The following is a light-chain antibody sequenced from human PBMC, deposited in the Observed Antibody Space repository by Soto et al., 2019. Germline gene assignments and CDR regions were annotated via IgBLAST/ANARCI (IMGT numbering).Light chain of an antibody. Sequence: DIQMTQSPSSLSVSVGDRVTITCRASQSITNYLNWYQQKPGKAPKLLVYAASSLQSGVPSRFSGNGSGTDSTLTISSLQPEEFASYYCQQSDSYPYTFGQGTKLEI. J-gene: IGKJ2*01. CDR3: QQSDSYPYT. CDR2: AAS. CDR1: QSITNY. V-gene: IGKV1-39*01.